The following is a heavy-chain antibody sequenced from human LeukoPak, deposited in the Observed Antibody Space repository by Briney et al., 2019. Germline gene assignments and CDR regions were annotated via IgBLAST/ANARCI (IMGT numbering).Heavy chain of an antibody. CDR1: GFTFSTYS. V-gene: IGHV3-48*04. J-gene: IGHJ3*02. CDR2: ISSSSSPI. Sequence: PGGSLRLFWAASGFTFSTYSMNWVRQAPGEGLEWVSYISSSSSPIYYGDSVKGRFTISRDNAKNSLYRQMNSLRVEDTDVYYCAISGYCTSTSCLNGRGAFDIWGQGTMVTVYS. D-gene: IGHD2-2*01. CDR3: AISGYCTSTSCLNGRGAFDI.